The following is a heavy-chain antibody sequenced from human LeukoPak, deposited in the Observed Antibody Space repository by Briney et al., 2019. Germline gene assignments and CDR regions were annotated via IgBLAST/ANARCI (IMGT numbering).Heavy chain of an antibody. V-gene: IGHV3-30-3*01. CDR1: GFTFRSYA. Sequence: GGSRRLSCAASGFTFRSYAMHWVRHAPGKGLEWVAVISYDGSNKYYADSVKGRFTISRDNSKNTLYLQMNSLRAEDTAVYYCARDHCSSTSCYHGFDPWGQGTLVTVSS. CDR3: ARDHCSSTSCYHGFDP. CDR2: ISYDGSNK. J-gene: IGHJ5*02. D-gene: IGHD2-2*01.